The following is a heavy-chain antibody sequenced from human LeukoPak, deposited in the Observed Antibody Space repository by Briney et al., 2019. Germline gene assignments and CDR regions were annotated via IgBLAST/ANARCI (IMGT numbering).Heavy chain of an antibody. J-gene: IGHJ4*02. CDR2: INPGEGDT. Sequence: GGPLETSWKGSGSRFISYWSGGGRQLPGKGREGMGIINPGEGDTRYSPSFKGEVTISADNSITTAYLQWSSLKASDTAMYYCARWGRRDYYFDYWGQGTLVTVSS. CDR3: ARWGRRDYYFDY. V-gene: IGHV5-51*01. D-gene: IGHD2-15*01. CDR1: GSRFISYW.